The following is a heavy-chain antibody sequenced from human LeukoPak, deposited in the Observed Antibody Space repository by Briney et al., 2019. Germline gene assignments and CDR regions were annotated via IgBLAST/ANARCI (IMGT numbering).Heavy chain of an antibody. J-gene: IGHJ4*02. CDR2: IWYDGSNK. CDR3: ARGDAIPLDY. Sequence: PGRSLRLSCAASGFTFSSYGMHWVRQAPGKGLEWVAVIWYDGSNKYYADSVKGRFTISRDNSKNTLHLQMNSLRAEDTAVYYCARGDAIPLDYWGQGTLVTVSS. CDR1: GFTFSSYG. V-gene: IGHV3-33*01.